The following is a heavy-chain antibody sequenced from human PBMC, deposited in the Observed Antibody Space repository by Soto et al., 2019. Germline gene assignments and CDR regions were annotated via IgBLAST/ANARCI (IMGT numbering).Heavy chain of an antibody. CDR2: ISSSSSYI. V-gene: IGHV3-21*01. Sequence: PGGSLRLSCAASGFTFSSYSMNWVRQAPGKGLEWVSSISSSSSYIYYADSVKGRFTISRDNAKNSLYLQMNSLRAEDTAVYYCAVWFGGGLNYYYYGMDVWGQGTPVTVSS. J-gene: IGHJ6*02. CDR3: AVWFGGGLNYYYYGMDV. D-gene: IGHD3-10*01. CDR1: GFTFSSYS.